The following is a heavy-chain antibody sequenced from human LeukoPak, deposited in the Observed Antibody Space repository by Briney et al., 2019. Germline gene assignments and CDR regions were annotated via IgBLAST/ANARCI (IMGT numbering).Heavy chain of an antibody. CDR1: GYTFTSYD. CDR2: IIPIFGTA. V-gene: IGHV1-69*13. J-gene: IGHJ4*02. Sequence: SVKVSCKASGYTFTSYDISWVRQAPGRGLEWMGGIIPIFGTANYAQKFQGRVTITADESTSTAYMELSSLRSEDTAAYYCARAGSAYDFWSAPLDYWGQGTLVTVSS. CDR3: ARAGSAYDFWSAPLDY. D-gene: IGHD3-3*01.